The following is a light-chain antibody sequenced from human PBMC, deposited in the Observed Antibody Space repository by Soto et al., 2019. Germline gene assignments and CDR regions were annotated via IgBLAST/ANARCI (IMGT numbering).Light chain of an antibody. CDR3: QQYGTSLWT. Sequence: EIVLTQSPGTLSLSPGERATLSCRASQRVGSSYLAWYQHKPDQAPRLLIYGASGRATGTPDRFSGSGSGTDFSLTISRLEPEDFALYYCQQYGTSLWTFGQGTKVDIK. CDR1: QRVGSSY. V-gene: IGKV3-20*01. J-gene: IGKJ1*01. CDR2: GAS.